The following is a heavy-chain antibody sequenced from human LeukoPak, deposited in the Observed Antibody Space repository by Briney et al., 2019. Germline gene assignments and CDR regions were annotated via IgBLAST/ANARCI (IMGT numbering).Heavy chain of an antibody. Sequence: GGSLRLSCAASGFTFSSYSMNWVRQAPGKGLEWVSSISSGSSYIYYADSVKGLFTIYRDNAKNSLYLQMNSLRAEDTAVYYCARDEAVAGYYYYYYYMDVWGKGTTVTVSS. CDR1: GFTFSSYS. J-gene: IGHJ6*03. CDR2: ISSGSSYI. CDR3: ARDEAVAGYYYYYYYMDV. V-gene: IGHV3-21*01. D-gene: IGHD6-19*01.